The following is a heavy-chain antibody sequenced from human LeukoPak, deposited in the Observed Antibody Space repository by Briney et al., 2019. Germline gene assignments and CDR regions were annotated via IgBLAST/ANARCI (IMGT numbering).Heavy chain of an antibody. J-gene: IGHJ6*02. CDR1: GFTFSSYA. Sequence: PGGSLRLSCAASGFTFSSYAMSWVRQAPGKGLEWVSAISGSGGSTYYAGSVKGRFTISRDNSKNTLYLQMNSLRAEDTAVYYCAKVNDFWSGYYYYGMDVWGQGTTVTVSS. CDR2: ISGSGGST. V-gene: IGHV3-23*01. D-gene: IGHD3-3*01. CDR3: AKVNDFWSGYYYYGMDV.